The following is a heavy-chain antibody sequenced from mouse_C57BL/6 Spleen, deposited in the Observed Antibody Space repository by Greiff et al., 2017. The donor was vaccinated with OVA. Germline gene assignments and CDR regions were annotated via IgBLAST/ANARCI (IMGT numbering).Heavy chain of an antibody. CDR3: TRDTTDWYFDV. Sequence: VKLMESGAELVRPGASVTLSCKASGYTFTDYEMHWVKQTPVHGLEWIGAIDPETGGTAYNQKFKGKAILTADKSSSTAYMELRSLTSEDSAVYYCTRDTTDWYFDVWGTGTTVTVSS. CDR2: IDPETGGT. J-gene: IGHJ1*03. V-gene: IGHV1-15*01. CDR1: GYTFTDYE. D-gene: IGHD1-1*01.